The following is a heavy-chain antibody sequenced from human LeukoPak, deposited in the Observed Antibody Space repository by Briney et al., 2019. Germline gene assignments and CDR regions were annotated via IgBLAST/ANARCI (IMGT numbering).Heavy chain of an antibody. J-gene: IGHJ4*02. CDR2: INHSGST. V-gene: IGHV4-34*01. CDR3: ARHPSGSYYFVPGN. Sequence: SETLSLTCAVYGGSFSGYYWSWIRQPPGKGLEWIGEINHSGSTYYNPSLKSRVTISVDTSKNQFSLKLSSVTAADTAVYYCARHPSGSYYFVPGNWGQGTLVTVSS. CDR1: GGSFSGYY. D-gene: IGHD1-26*01.